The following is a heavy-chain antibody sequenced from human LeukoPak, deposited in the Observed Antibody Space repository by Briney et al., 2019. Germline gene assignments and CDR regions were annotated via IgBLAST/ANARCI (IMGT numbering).Heavy chain of an antibody. J-gene: IGHJ6*02. CDR1: GGSISSYY. CDR3: ARAPGTYYYDSSGSQAVYYYYGMDV. D-gene: IGHD3-22*01. CDR2: IYYSGST. Sequence: SETLSLTCTVSGGSISSYYWSWIRQPPGKGLEWIGYIYYSGSTNYNPSLKSRVTISVDTSKNQFSLKLSSVTAADTAVYYCARAPGTYYYDSSGSQAVYYYYGMDVWGQGTTVTVSS. V-gene: IGHV4-59*01.